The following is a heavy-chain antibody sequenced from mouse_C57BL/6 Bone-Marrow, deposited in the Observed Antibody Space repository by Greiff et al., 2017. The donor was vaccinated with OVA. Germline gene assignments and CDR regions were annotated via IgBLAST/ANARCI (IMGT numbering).Heavy chain of an antibody. Sequence: EVQGVESGAELVRPGASVKLSCTASGFNIKDDYMHWVKQRPEQGLEWIGWIDPENGDTEYASKFQGKATITADTSSNTAYLQLSSLTSEDTAVYYCTTVYSWGQGTLVTVSA. J-gene: IGHJ3*01. CDR1: GFNIKDDY. CDR3: TTVYS. D-gene: IGHD2-1*01. CDR2: IDPENGDT. V-gene: IGHV14-4*01.